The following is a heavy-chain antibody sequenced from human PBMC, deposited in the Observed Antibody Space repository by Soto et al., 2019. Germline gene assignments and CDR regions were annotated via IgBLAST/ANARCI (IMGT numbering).Heavy chain of an antibody. Sequence: QVQLVESGGGVVQPGRSLRLSCAASGFTFGTYGMHWVRQAPGKGLEWVAVIWHDGSKQYYANSVKGRFTISKDNSNNMVYLQLDRLRAEDTAVYYCARDVWPTYCYIIGCSVFDYWGQGTPVTVSS. CDR3: ARDVWPTYCYIIGCSVFDY. J-gene: IGHJ4*02. D-gene: IGHD3-16*02. CDR1: GFTFGTYG. CDR2: IWHDGSKQ. V-gene: IGHV3-33*01.